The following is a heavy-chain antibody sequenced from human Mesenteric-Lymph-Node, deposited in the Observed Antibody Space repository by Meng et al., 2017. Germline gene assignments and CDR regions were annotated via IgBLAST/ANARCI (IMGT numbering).Heavy chain of an antibody. CDR3: ARGRITIFGVVPPFYDAFDI. CDR2: INPNSGGT. Sequence: ASVKVSCKASGGTFSSYAISWVRQAPGQGLEWMGRINPNSGGTNYAQKFQGRVTMTRDTSISTAYMELSRLRSDDTAVYYCARGRITIFGVVPPFYDAFDIWGQGTMVTVSS. CDR1: GGTFSSYA. J-gene: IGHJ3*02. V-gene: IGHV1-2*06. D-gene: IGHD3-3*01.